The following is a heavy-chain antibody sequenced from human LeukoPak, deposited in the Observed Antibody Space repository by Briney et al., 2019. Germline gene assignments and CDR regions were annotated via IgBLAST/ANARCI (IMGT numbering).Heavy chain of an antibody. CDR3: ARVNYYDSSGYYFDY. V-gene: IGHV3-33*01. CDR1: GFTFSSYG. Sequence: GRSLRLSCAASGFTFSSYGMHWVRQAPGKGLEWVAVIWYDGSNKYYADSVKGRFTISRDNSKNTLYLQMNSLRAEDTAVYYCARVNYYDSSGYYFDYWGQGTLVTVSS. D-gene: IGHD3-22*01. CDR2: IWYDGSNK. J-gene: IGHJ4*02.